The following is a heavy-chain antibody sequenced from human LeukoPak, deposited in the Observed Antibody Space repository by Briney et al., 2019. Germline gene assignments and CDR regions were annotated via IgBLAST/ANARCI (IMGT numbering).Heavy chain of an antibody. Sequence: SQTLSLTCTVSGVSFTFGDYYWTWIRQPPGKGLEWIGYIYSSGSTYYNPSLKSRVTISLDTSKKQFSLKLKSVTAADMAVYFCARAPGAFDIWGQGTMVTVSS. V-gene: IGHV4-30-4*08. D-gene: IGHD7-27*01. CDR3: ARAPGAFDI. CDR2: IYSSGST. J-gene: IGHJ3*02. CDR1: GVSFTFGDYY.